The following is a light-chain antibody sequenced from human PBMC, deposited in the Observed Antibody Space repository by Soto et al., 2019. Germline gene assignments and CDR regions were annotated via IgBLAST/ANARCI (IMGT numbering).Light chain of an antibody. Sequence: QSALTQPLSASGSPVQSVTISCTGTSSDVGGYNYVSWYQQHPGKAPKLMIYEVSKRPSGVPDRFSGSKSGNTASLTVSGLQAEDEADYYCSSYAGSNNLVFGGGTQLTVL. V-gene: IGLV2-8*01. CDR2: EVS. CDR1: SSDVGGYNY. CDR3: SSYAGSNNLV. J-gene: IGLJ2*01.